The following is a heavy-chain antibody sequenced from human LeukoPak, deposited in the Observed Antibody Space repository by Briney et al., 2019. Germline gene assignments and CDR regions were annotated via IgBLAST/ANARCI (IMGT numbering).Heavy chain of an antibody. V-gene: IGHV4-4*07. CDR1: GGSISSYY. J-gene: IGHJ3*02. CDR2: FYISGSA. CDR3: ARDVRALDI. Sequence: ETSETLSLTCTVSGGSISSYYWTWIRRPAGKGLEWIGHFYISGSANYNPSLKSRVTMSVDTSKNQFSLKLRSVTAADTAVYYCARDVRALDIWGQGTMVTVSS.